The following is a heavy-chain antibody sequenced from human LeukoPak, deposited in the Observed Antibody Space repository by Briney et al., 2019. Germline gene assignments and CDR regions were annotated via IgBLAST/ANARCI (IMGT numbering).Heavy chain of an antibody. CDR3: GRQAAPDY. D-gene: IGHD2-15*01. CDR2: IKQDGSEK. Sequence: PGGSLRLSCAASKFTFSTYWMSWVRQAPGKGLEWVANIKQDGSEKYYVDSVKGRFTISRDNAKNSLYLQMNSLRAEDTAVYYCGRQAAPDYWGQGILVTVSS. J-gene: IGHJ4*02. V-gene: IGHV3-7*01. CDR1: KFTFSTYW.